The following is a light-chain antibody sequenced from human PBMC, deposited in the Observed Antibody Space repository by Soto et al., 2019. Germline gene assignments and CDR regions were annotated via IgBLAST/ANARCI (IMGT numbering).Light chain of an antibody. Sequence: EIVLTQSPVTLSLSPGESATLSCRASQSVSSYLAWYQQKPGQAPRLLIHDASNRATGIPARFSGSGSGTDFTLPISSLEPEDFAVYYCQQRSNWPPITFGQGTRLEIK. J-gene: IGKJ5*01. CDR1: QSVSSY. V-gene: IGKV3-11*01. CDR2: DAS. CDR3: QQRSNWPPIT.